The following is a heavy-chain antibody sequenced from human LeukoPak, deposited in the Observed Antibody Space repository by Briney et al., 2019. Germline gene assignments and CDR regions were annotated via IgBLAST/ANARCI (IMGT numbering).Heavy chain of an antibody. CDR3: ARAGYCSGAACYAEGIDY. CDR2: IYHSGST. Sequence: SQTLSLTCTVSGGSISSGGYYWSWIRQPPGKGLEWIGYIYHSGSTYYNPSLKSRVTISVDRSKNQFSLKLSSVTAADTAVYYCARAGYCSGAACYAEGIDYWGQGTLVTVSS. J-gene: IGHJ4*02. CDR1: GGSISSGGYY. D-gene: IGHD2-2*01. V-gene: IGHV4-30-2*01.